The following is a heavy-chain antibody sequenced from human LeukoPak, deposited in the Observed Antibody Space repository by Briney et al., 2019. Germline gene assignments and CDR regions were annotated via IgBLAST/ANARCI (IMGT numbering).Heavy chain of an antibody. CDR2: ISAYNGNT. CDR3: ATSQPWSSLDFQH. D-gene: IGHD3-3*01. J-gene: IGHJ1*01. V-gene: IGHV1-18*01. CDR1: GGTFSSYA. Sequence: ASVKVSCKASGGTFSSYAISWVRQAPGRGLEWMGWISAYNGNTNYAQKLQGRVTMTTDTSTSTAYMELRSLRSDDTAVYYCATSQPWSSLDFQHWGQGTLVTVSS.